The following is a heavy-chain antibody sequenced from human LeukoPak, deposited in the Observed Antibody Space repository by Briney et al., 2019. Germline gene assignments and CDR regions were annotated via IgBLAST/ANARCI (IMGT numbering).Heavy chain of an antibody. V-gene: IGHV4-34*01. CDR3: AREGSAAAGPYYYYMDV. D-gene: IGHD6-13*01. Sequence: SETLSLTCAAYGGSFSGYYWSWIRQPPGKGLEWIGEINHSGSTNYNPSLKSRVTISVDTSKNQFSLKLSSVTAADTAVYYCAREGSAAAGPYYYYMDVWGKGTTVTVSS. J-gene: IGHJ6*03. CDR1: GGSFSGYY. CDR2: INHSGST.